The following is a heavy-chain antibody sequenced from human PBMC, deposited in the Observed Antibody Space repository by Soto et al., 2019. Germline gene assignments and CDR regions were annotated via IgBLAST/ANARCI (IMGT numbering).Heavy chain of an antibody. D-gene: IGHD3-10*01. V-gene: IGHV1-8*01. CDR2: MNPNSGNT. Sequence: ASVKVSCKASGYTFTSYDINWVRQATGQGLEWMGWMNPNSGNTGYAQKFQGRVTMTRNNSISTAYMELSSLRSEDTAVYYCARGDASYGSGSYPNWFDPWGQGTLVTVSS. CDR3: ARGDASYGSGSYPNWFDP. J-gene: IGHJ5*02. CDR1: GYTFTSYD.